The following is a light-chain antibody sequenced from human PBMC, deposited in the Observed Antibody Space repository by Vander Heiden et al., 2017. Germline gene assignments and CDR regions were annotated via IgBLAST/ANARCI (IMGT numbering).Light chain of an antibody. CDR3: QQSDSTPNT. CDR1: QSISSY. CDR2: AAS. J-gene: IGKJ2*01. V-gene: IGKV1-39*01. Sequence: IQMTQSPSSLSASVGDRVTITCRASQSISSYLNWYQQKPGKAPKLLIYAASSLQSGVPSRFSGSGSGTDFTLTISRLQPEDFATYYCQQSDSTPNTFGQGTKLEIK.